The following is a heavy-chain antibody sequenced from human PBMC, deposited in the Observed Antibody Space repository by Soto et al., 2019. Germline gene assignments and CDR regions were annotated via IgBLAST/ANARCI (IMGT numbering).Heavy chain of an antibody. CDR1: GFRFSDYY. J-gene: IGHJ4*02. CDR3: AREGSSSGPDYEY. D-gene: IGHD3-22*01. V-gene: IGHV3-72*01. CDR2: TRNKASSYTT. Sequence: EVQLVESGGGLVQPGGSLRLSCAASGFRFSDYYINWVRQAPGKGLEWVGRTRNKASSYTTDYAAFVKGRFTISRDDSKNLIYLQMNSLKTEDTAVYYCAREGSSSGPDYEYWGQGTLVIVSS.